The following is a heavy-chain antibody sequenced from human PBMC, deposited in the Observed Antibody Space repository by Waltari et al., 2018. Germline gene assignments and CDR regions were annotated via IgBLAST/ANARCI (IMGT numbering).Heavy chain of an antibody. J-gene: IGHJ4*02. D-gene: IGHD4-17*01. V-gene: IGHV1-69*01. CDR2: IIHIFGKG. CDR1: GGTFSTYA. CDR3: ARSDDYGDTGYFDY. Sequence: QVQLVQSGAEVKKPGSSVKVSCKASGGTFSTYAISWVRQAPGQGLEWLGGIIHIFGKGKYAQKFQGRGTITAEESTSTAYMELRSLRSEDTAVYYWARSDDYGDTGYFDYWGQGTLVTVSS.